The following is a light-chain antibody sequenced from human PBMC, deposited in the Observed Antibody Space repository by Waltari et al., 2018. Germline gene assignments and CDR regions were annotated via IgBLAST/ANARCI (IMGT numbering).Light chain of an antibody. CDR2: AAS. Sequence: IQMTQSPSVLSASVVDRVTISCRASQNIYSNLAWYQQKPGKAPKFLIYAASSLQSGIPSRFSGSGSGTDFTLTISSLQPEDFATYYCQHYYQNPPTFGQGTKVEIK. V-gene: IGKV1-6*01. CDR1: QNIYSN. CDR3: QHYYQNPPT. J-gene: IGKJ1*01.